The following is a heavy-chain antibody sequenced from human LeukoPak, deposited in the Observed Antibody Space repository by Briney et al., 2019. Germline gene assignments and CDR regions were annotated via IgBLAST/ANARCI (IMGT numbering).Heavy chain of an antibody. CDR1: GGSIGGNSY. CDR3: ARGGGSSNPLEF. CDR2: ISNSGST. D-gene: IGHD1-26*01. V-gene: IGHV4-61*01. J-gene: IGHJ4*02. Sequence: SETLSLTCTVSGGSIGGNSYWSWIRQPPGKGPEWIGHISNSGSTYYSPSLSSRVTISLDTSKNQFSLKLRSVTAADTAVYYCARGGGSSNPLEFWGRGTLVTVSS.